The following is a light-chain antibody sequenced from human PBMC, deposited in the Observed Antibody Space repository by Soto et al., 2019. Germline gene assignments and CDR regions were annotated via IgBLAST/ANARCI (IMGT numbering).Light chain of an antibody. CDR1: SSDVGSYNR. CDR2: EVS. J-gene: IGLJ3*02. V-gene: IGLV2-18*02. Sequence: QSALTQPPSVSGSPGQSVTISCTGTSSDVGSYNRVSWYQQPPGTAPKLIIYEVSNRPSGVPDRFFGSKSGNTASLTISGLQAEDEAEYYSSSFTSSNTWVFGGGAKVTVL. CDR3: SSFTSSNTWV.